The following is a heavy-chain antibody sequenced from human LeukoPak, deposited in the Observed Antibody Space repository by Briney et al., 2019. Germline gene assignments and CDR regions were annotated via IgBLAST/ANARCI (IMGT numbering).Heavy chain of an antibody. CDR2: ISSSGGNT. Sequence: GGSLRISCAASGFTFSSYAMSWVRQAPGKGLEWVSDISSSGGNTYYADSVKGRFTISRDNSKNTLYLQMNSLRAEDTAVYYCAKGDSTTLLRPYYFDYWGQGTLVTVSS. V-gene: IGHV3-23*01. D-gene: IGHD3-10*01. CDR3: AKGDSTTLLRPYYFDY. CDR1: GFTFSSYA. J-gene: IGHJ4*02.